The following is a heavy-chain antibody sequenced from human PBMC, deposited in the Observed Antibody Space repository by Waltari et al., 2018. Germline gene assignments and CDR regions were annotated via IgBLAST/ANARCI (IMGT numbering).Heavy chain of an antibody. CDR3: ARDRGRVGATSGYYGMDV. CDR1: GGTFSSYA. D-gene: IGHD1-26*01. J-gene: IGHJ6*02. Sequence: QVQLVQSGAEVKKPGSSVKVSCKASGGTFSSYAISWVRQAPGQGLEWMGRIIPIFGTENYAQKCQGRVTITADKSTSTAYMELSSLRSEDTAVYYCARDRGRVGATSGYYGMDVWGQGTTVTVSS. CDR2: IIPIFGTE. V-gene: IGHV1-69*08.